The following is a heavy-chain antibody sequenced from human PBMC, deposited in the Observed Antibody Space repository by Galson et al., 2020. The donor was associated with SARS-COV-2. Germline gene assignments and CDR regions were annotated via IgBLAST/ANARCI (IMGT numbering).Heavy chain of an antibody. CDR2: MNPNSGNT. D-gene: IGHD1-26*01. CDR1: GYTFTDYD. Sequence: ASVKVSCKASGYTFTDYDINWVRQATGQGLEWMGWMNPNSGNTGYAQKFQGRVTMTRDTSISTAYMELSSLRSEDTAVYYCATYSGSYMLGVDTWGQGTLVTVSS. V-gene: IGHV1-8*01. CDR3: ATYSGSYMLGVDT. J-gene: IGHJ5*02.